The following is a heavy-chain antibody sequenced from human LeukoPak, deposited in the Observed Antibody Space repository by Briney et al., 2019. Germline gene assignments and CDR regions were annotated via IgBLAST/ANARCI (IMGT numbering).Heavy chain of an antibody. D-gene: IGHD5-18*01. CDR3: ASSRRAARGYSYGSTMYYFDY. J-gene: IGHJ4*02. CDR2: IIPIFGTA. Sequence: EASVKVSCKASGGTFSSYAISWVRQAPGQGLEWMGGIIPIFGTANYAQKFQGRVTITADESTSTAYMELSSLRSEDTAVYYCASSRRAARGYSYGSTMYYFDYWGQGTLVAVSS. CDR1: GGTFSSYA. V-gene: IGHV1-69*13.